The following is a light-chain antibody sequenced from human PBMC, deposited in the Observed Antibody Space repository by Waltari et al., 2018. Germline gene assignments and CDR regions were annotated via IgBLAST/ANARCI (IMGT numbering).Light chain of an antibody. CDR3: CSYARRDVV. CDR1: SSDVGSSDL. Sequence: QSALTQPAPVSGSPGQSITISCTGTSSDVGSSDLVSWYQHYPGEAPKLMIYEGSKRPSGISNRFSGSKSGNTASLTISGLQAEDEADYYCCSYARRDVVFGGGTKLTVL. CDR2: EGS. J-gene: IGLJ2*01. V-gene: IGLV2-23*01.